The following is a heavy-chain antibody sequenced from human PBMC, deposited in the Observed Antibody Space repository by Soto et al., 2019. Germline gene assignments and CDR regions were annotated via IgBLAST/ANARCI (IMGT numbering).Heavy chain of an antibody. CDR2: ISSSSSYI. J-gene: IGHJ4*02. D-gene: IGHD5-18*01. CDR1: GFTFSSYS. V-gene: IGHV3-21*01. Sequence: GGSLRLSCAASGFTFSSYSMNWVRQAPGKGLEWVSSISSSSSYIYYADSVKGRFTISRDNAKNSLYLQMNSLRAEDTAVYYCASQVDTAMATPMDYWGQGTLVTVSS. CDR3: ASQVDTAMATPMDY.